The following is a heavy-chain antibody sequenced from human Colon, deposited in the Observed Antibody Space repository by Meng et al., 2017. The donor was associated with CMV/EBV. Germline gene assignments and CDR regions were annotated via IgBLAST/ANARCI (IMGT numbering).Heavy chain of an antibody. Sequence: GESLKISCAASGFTFSSYDMHWVRQATGQGLEWVSAISGSGGSTYYADSVKGRFTISRDNSKNTLYLQMNSLRAEDTAVYYCASSYGDIVVVPAAINWGQGTLVTVSS. CDR3: ASSYGDIVVVPAAIN. J-gene: IGHJ4*02. CDR2: ISGSGGST. D-gene: IGHD2-2*02. CDR1: GFTFSSYD. V-gene: IGHV3-23*01.